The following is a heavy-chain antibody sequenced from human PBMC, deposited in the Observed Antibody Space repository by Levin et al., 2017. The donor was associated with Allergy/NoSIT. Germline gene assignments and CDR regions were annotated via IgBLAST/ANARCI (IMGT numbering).Heavy chain of an antibody. CDR3: ERGGYGNVGLFDL. V-gene: IGHV4-31*03. J-gene: IGHJ4*02. Sequence: SETLSLTCIISGGSSTSGGYYWSWIRQHPGKGLEWIGYIHYSGSSSYNASLKSRVTISLDTSQNQFSLRLNSVTAADTAVYYCERGGYGNVGLFDLWGQGTLVTVSS. CDR1: GGSSTSGGYY. D-gene: IGHD4-11*01. CDR2: IHYSGSS.